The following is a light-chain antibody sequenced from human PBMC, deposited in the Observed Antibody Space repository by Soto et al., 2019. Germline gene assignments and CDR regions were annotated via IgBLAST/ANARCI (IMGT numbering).Light chain of an antibody. CDR1: SSDIGLYNY. V-gene: IGLV2-8*01. Sequence: QSALTQPPSASGSPGQSVTISCTGTSSDIGLYNYVSWYQQHPGKAPKLMIYEVTKRPSGVPDRFSGSKSGNTASLTVSGLQAEDEADYYCSSYAGSINVVVFGGGTKLTVL. CDR3: SSYAGSINVVV. J-gene: IGLJ2*01. CDR2: EVT.